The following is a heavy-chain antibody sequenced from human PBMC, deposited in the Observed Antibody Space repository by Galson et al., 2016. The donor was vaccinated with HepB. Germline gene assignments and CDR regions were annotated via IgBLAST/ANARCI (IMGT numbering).Heavy chain of an antibody. CDR3: VRESGGIQGTTTSYYFDL. CDR1: GFTFTSHD. J-gene: IGHJ2*01. V-gene: IGHV3-13*01. Sequence: SLRLSCAASGFTFTSHDLHWVRQITGKGLEWVSAIGSAGDTYYSNSVKGRFTISREDAKQSLFLQMSSLTAGDTAVYYCVRESGGIQGTTTSYYFDLWGRGTMVTVSS. CDR2: IGSAGDT. D-gene: IGHD1-7*01.